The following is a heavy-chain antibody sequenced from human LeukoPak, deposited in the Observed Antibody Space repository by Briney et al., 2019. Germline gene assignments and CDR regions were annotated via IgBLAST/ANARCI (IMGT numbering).Heavy chain of an antibody. CDR1: GFTFSSYW. J-gene: IGHJ4*02. CDR2: INSDGSST. CDR3: ARANSGSYVFDY. D-gene: IGHD1-26*01. Sequence: GGALRLSCAASGFTFSSYWMRWVRQAPGKGLVWVSRINSDGSSTSYADSVKGRFTISRDTAKNTLYLQMNSLRAEDTAVYYCARANSGSYVFDYWGQGTLVTVSS. V-gene: IGHV3-74*01.